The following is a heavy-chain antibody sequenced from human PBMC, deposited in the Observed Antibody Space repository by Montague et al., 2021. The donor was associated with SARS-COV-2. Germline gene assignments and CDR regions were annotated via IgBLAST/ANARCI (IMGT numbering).Heavy chain of an antibody. J-gene: IGHJ4*02. D-gene: IGHD4-11*01. CDR2: KYYRSKWYN. CDR3: ARIPVGSKYHFDF. CDR1: GDSVSGNIAT. Sequence: CAISGDSVSGNIATGNGSRKSPSKGLEWLGRKYYRSKWYNDYAESVKSRITIDPDTSKHQFSLHLNSVTPEDTAVYYCARIPVGSKYHFDFWGQGTLVTVSS. V-gene: IGHV6-1*01.